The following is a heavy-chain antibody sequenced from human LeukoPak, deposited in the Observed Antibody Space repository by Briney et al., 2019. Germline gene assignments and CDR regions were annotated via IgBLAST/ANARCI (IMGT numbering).Heavy chain of an antibody. CDR1: GYPFTIYW. Sequence: GESLKISCKSSGYPFTIYWIGRGRQMPGKGLGWGGSIYPGDSHTRYSPSFQGQVTISAAKSISPTYLQWSSLKGSYTAIFYCARSDSYSIDDWGKGTLVSV. D-gene: IGHD2-21*01. CDR3: ARSDSYSIDD. J-gene: IGHJ4*02. CDR2: IYPGDSHT. V-gene: IGHV5-51*01.